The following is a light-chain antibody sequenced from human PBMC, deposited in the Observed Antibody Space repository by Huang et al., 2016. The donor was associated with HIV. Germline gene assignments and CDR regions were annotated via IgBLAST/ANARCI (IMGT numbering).Light chain of an antibody. V-gene: IGKV1-33*01. CDR2: DAS. J-gene: IGKJ2*01. Sequence: VCITCQASQEISNYLSWYQHKPGRAPKPLIFDASSLETGVPSRFSGSGSGTYFTLTIASLQPEDVATYYCQHYDDPYTFGQGTKLEIK. CDR3: QHYDDPYT. CDR1: QEISNY.